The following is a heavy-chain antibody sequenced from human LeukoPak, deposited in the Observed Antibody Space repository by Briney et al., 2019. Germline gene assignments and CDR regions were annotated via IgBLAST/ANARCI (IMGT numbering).Heavy chain of an antibody. D-gene: IGHD6-19*01. CDR3: ARASGGIGWFDP. J-gene: IGHJ5*02. Sequence: GGSLRLSCAASGFTFSSYSMNWVRQAPGKGLEWVSSISSSSSYIYYADSVKGRFTISRDNAKNSLYLQMNSLRAEDTAVYYCARASGGIGWFDPWGQGTLVTVSS. CDR1: GFTFSSYS. CDR2: ISSSSSYI. V-gene: IGHV3-21*01.